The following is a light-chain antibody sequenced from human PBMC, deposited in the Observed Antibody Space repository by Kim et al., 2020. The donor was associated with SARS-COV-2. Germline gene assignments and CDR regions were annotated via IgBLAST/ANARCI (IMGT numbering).Light chain of an antibody. V-gene: IGLV3-21*04. CDR1: SIGRKS. Sequence: PRKTARIACGGTSIGRKSVPWYQQKPGQAPVLVISYDSVRPSGIPERFSGSNSGNTATVTISRVEAGDEADYYCQVWDSSDDHRVVFGGGTKLTVL. CDR2: YDS. CDR3: QVWDSSDDHRVV. J-gene: IGLJ2*01.